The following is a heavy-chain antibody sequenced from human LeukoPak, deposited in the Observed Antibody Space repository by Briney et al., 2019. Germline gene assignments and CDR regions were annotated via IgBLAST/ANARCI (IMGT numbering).Heavy chain of an antibody. CDR3: ARVAGIAAAGRPPRDWYFDL. J-gene: IGHJ2*01. Sequence: KPSETLSLTCTVSGGSISSSSYYWGWIRQPPGKGLEWIGSIYYSGSTYYNPSLKSRVTISVDTSKNQFSLKLSSVTAADTAVYYCARVAGIAAAGRPPRDWYFDLWGRGTLVTVSS. D-gene: IGHD6-13*01. CDR2: IYYSGST. CDR1: GGSISSSSYY. V-gene: IGHV4-39*07.